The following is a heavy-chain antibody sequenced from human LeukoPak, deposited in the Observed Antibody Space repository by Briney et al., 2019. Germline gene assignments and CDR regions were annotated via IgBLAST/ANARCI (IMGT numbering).Heavy chain of an antibody. CDR1: GGSISSFY. J-gene: IGHJ6*03. D-gene: IGHD3-10*01. Sequence: PSETLSLTCTVSGGSISSFYWSWIRQSPGKGLEWIGSIYYRGSTNYNPSLKSRVTISVDTSKNQFSLKLSSVTAADTAVYYCARTTMVRGTYYMDVWGKGTTVTISS. V-gene: IGHV4-59*01. CDR2: IYYRGST. CDR3: ARTTMVRGTYYMDV.